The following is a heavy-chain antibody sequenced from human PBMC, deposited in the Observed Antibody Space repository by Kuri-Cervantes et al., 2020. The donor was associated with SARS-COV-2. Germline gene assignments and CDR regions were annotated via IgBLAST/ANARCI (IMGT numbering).Heavy chain of an antibody. V-gene: IGHV1-2*04. CDR3: ARDRVGVHDS. Sequence: ASVKVSCKASGYTFTGYYMHWVRLAPGQGLEWMGWINPNSGGTNYAQKFQGWAAMTRDTSISTAYMELSRLRSDDTAVYYCARDRVGVHDSWGQGTLVTVSS. CDR1: GYTFTGYY. CDR2: INPNSGGT. J-gene: IGHJ4*02. D-gene: IGHD2-21*01.